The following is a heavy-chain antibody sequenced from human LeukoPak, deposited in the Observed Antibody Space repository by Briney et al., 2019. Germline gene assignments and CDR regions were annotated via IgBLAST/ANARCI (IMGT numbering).Heavy chain of an antibody. CDR2: ISSIGTTI. D-gene: IGHD3-22*01. CDR1: GFTFSIYE. V-gene: IGHV3-48*03. CDR3: ARERYYYDSSGQFDI. J-gene: IGHJ3*02. Sequence: GGSLRLSCAASGFTFSIYEMNWVRQAPGKGLEWVSYISSIGTTIYYADSVKGRFTISRDNAKNSLYLQMNSLRAEDTAVYYCARERYYYDSSGQFDIWGQGTMVTVSS.